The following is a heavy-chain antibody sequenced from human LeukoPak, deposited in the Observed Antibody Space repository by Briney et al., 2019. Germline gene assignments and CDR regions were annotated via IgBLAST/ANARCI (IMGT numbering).Heavy chain of an antibody. CDR3: ARDRDPSNYYGSGNYYYY. CDR1: GFTFSSYW. CDR2: IKHDGSEK. Sequence: GGSLRLSCAASGFTFSSYWMTWVRQAPGKGLEWVANIKHDGSEKYYVDSVKGRFTISGDNAKNSLYLQMNSLRAEDTAVYYCARDRDPSNYYGSGNYYYYWGQGTLVTVSS. V-gene: IGHV3-7*01. J-gene: IGHJ4*02. D-gene: IGHD3-10*01.